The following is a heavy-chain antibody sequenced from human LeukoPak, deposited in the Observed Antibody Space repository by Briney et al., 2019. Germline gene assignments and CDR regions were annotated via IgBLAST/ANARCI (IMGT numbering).Heavy chain of an antibody. D-gene: IGHD5-24*01. J-gene: IGHJ4*02. V-gene: IGHV3-33*01. CDR3: VREGTSGNGDGYNSYDY. CDR1: GFTFSHFG. Sequence: GGSLRLSCAATGFTFSHFGMHWVRQAPGKGLEWVAVIWYNGRNQCYRDSVKGRFTISRDNFKNTLHLQMNSLRVEDTAMYYCVREGTSGNGDGYNSYDYWGRGTLVTVSS. CDR2: IWYNGRNQ.